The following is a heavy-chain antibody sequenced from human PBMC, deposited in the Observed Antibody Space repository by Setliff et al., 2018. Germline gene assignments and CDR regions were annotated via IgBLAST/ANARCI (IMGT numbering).Heavy chain of an antibody. CDR1: GYTFTDYA. Sequence: VKVSCKASGYTFTDYAMHWVRQAPGQRLEWMGWINPGNGNTKYSQKFQGRVTITRDTSASTAYMELSSLRSEDTAVYYCARAPLESGYYYGQGHYFDNWGQGTLVTVSS. CDR2: INPGNGNT. CDR3: ARAPLESGYYYGQGHYFDN. V-gene: IGHV1-3*01. D-gene: IGHD5-18*01. J-gene: IGHJ4*02.